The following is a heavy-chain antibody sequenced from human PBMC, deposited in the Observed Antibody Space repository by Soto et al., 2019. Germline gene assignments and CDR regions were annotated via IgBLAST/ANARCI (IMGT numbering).Heavy chain of an antibody. V-gene: IGHV3-13*01. J-gene: IGHJ6*02. Sequence: GGSLRLSCAASGFGFNGYDMHWVRQAPGKNLEWVAAISTAGDTYYLGSVKGRFTISREDAKNSLSLQMNSLRVGDTAVYYCARSSLGSRVGPPHYYYYGMDVWGQGTTVTAP. CDR1: GFGFNGYD. CDR3: ARSSLGSRVGPPHYYYYGMDV. CDR2: ISTAGDT. D-gene: IGHD2-15*01.